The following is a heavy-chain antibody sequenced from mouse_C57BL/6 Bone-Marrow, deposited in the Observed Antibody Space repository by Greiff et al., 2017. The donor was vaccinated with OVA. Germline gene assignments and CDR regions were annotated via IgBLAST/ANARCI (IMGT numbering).Heavy chain of an antibody. CDR3: ARGEVWLLRYYAMDY. CDR2: IYPGSGST. V-gene: IGHV1-55*01. Sequence: QVQLQQPGAELVKPGASVKMSCKASGYTFTSYWITWVKQRPGQGLEWIGDIYPGSGSTNYNEKFKSKATLTVDTSSSTAYMQLSSLTSEDAAVYYCARGEVWLLRYYAMDYWGQGTSVTVSS. CDR1: GYTFTSYW. D-gene: IGHD2-3*01. J-gene: IGHJ4*01.